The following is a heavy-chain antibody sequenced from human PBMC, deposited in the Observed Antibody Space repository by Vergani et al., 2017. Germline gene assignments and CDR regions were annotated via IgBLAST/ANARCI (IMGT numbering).Heavy chain of an antibody. CDR1: GFTFSSAW. Sequence: EVQPVESGGGLVKPGGSLRLSCTTSGFTFSSAWMSWVRQAPGKGLEWVARIRPKTDGETTDYAAPVKGRFTISRDDSKNTLYLQMNSLKTEDTAVYYCTTPTKWELRYYVDYWCQGTLVTVSS. J-gene: IGHJ4*02. D-gene: IGHD3-9*01. V-gene: IGHV3-15*01. CDR2: IRPKTDGETT. CDR3: TTPTKWELRYYVDY.